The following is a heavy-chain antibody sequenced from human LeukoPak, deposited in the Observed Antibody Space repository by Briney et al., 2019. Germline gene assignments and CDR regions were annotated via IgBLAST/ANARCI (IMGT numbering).Heavy chain of an antibody. V-gene: IGHV4-30-2*01. CDR2: IYHSGST. CDR1: GGSISSGGYS. D-gene: IGHD4-17*01. J-gene: IGHJ4*02. CDR3: ARGTYGNFDY. Sequence: PSQTLSLTCAVSGGSISSGGYSWSWIRQPPGKGLEWIGYIYHSGSTYYNPSLKSRVTISADRSKNQFSLKLSSVTAADTAVYYCARGTYGNFDYWGQGTLVTVSS.